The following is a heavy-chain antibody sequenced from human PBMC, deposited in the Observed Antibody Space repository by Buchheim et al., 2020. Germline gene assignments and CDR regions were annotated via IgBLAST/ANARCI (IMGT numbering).Heavy chain of an antibody. CDR1: GYTFTGYY. D-gene: IGHD2-21*02. V-gene: IGHV1-2*04. Sequence: QVQLVQSGAEVKKPGASVKVSCKASGYTFTGYYMHWVRQAPGQGLEWMRWIKPNRGGTNYAQKFQGWVTMTRDTSISTAHMELSRLRSDDTAVYYCARAYCGGDCMGREYGMDVWGQGTT. CDR3: ARAYCGGDCMGREYGMDV. J-gene: IGHJ6*02. CDR2: IKPNRGGT.